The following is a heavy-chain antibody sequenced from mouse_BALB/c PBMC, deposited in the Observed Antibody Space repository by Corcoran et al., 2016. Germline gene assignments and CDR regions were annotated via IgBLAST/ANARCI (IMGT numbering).Heavy chain of an antibody. J-gene: IGHJ3*01. D-gene: IGHD2-4*01. CDR1: GFNLKAYY. Sequence: EVQLQQSGAELVRPGALVKLSCKASGFNLKAYYMHWVKQRPEQGLEWIGWIDPENGNTIYDPKFQGKASITADTSSNTASLQLSSLTSEDTAVYYCASIDYDYAWFAYWGQGTLVTVSA. CDR2: IDPENGNT. V-gene: IGHV14-1*02. CDR3: ASIDYDYAWFAY.